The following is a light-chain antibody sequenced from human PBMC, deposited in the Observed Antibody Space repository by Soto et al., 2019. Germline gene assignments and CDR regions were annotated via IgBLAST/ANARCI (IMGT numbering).Light chain of an antibody. CDR3: QQSYSSPQT. CDR2: AAS. V-gene: IGKV1-39*01. CDR1: QSISNY. J-gene: IGKJ1*01. Sequence: DIQMTQSPSSLSASVGDRVTITCRASQSISNYLNWYQQKPGKAPNLLIYAASSLQSGVPSRFSGSGSGTDFTLTISSLQPEDFAIYYCQQSYSSPQTFGQGTKVQMK.